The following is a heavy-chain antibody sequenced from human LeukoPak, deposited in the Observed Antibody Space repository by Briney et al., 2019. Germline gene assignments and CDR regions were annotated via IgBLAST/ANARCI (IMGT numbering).Heavy chain of an antibody. V-gene: IGHV3-23*01. CDR3: ARPMNVLRFLEWLFIY. J-gene: IGHJ4*02. CDR2: IGGSGGST. D-gene: IGHD3-3*01. CDR1: GFTFSSYA. Sequence: PGGSLRLSCAASGFTFSSYAMSWVRQAPGKGLEWVSAIGGSGGSTYYADSVKGRFTISRDNSKNTLYLQMNSLRAEDTAVYYCARPMNVLRFLEWLFIYWGQGTLVTVSS.